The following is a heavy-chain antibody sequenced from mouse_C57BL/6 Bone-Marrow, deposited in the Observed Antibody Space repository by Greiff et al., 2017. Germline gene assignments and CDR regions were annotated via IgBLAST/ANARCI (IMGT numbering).Heavy chain of an antibody. Sequence: QVQLQQSGAELARPGASVKLSCKASGYTFTSYGISWVKQRTGQGLEWIGEIYPRSGNTYYNEKFKGKATLTADKSSSTAYMELRSLTSEDSAVYFCARVDYYGSSHYYAMDYWGQGTSVTSPQ. D-gene: IGHD1-1*01. CDR3: ARVDYYGSSHYYAMDY. V-gene: IGHV1-81*01. CDR1: GYTFTSYG. CDR2: IYPRSGNT. J-gene: IGHJ4*01.